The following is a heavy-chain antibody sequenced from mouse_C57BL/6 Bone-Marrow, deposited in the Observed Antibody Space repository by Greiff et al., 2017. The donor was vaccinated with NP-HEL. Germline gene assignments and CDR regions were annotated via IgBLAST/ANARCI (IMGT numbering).Heavy chain of an antibody. V-gene: IGHV1-81*01. Sequence: QVQPQQSGAELARPGASVKLSCTASGYTFTSYGISWVKQRTGQGLEWIGEIYPRSGNTYYNEKFKGKATLTADKSSSTAYMELRSLTSEDSAVYFCARGYSNYYFDYWGQGTTLTVSS. D-gene: IGHD2-5*01. CDR1: GYTFTSYG. CDR2: IYPRSGNT. CDR3: ARGYSNYYFDY. J-gene: IGHJ2*01.